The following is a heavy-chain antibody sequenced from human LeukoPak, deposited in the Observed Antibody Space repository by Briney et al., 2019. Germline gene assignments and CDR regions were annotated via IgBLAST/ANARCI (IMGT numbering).Heavy chain of an antibody. D-gene: IGHD1-1*01. CDR3: ARDGYNWGFGY. J-gene: IGHJ4*02. V-gene: IGHV3-7*01. Sequence: PGGSLRLSCAASGFTFSNYWMSWVRQAPGKGLEWAANIKQDGSEKYYVDSVKGRFTISRDNAKNSLYLQMNSLRAEDTAVYYCARDGYNWGFGYWGQGTLVTVSS. CDR2: IKQDGSEK. CDR1: GFTFSNYW.